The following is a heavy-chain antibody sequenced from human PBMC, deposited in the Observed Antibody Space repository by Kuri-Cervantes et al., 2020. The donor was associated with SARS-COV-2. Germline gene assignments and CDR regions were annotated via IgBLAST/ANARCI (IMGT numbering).Heavy chain of an antibody. CDR2: IYYSGST. D-gene: IGHD2-8*01. V-gene: IGHV4-39*01. J-gene: IGHJ6*03. CDR3: ATLPYCTNGVCYTYYYYYMDV. CDR1: GVAIDSNSYY. Sequence: GSLRLSCIVSGVAIDSNSYYWVWIRQAPGKGLEWIGGIYYSGSTYHNPSLKRRVTMSADTSKNQFSLKLSSVTAAVTAVYYCATLPYCTNGVCYTYYYYYMDVWGKGTTVTVSS.